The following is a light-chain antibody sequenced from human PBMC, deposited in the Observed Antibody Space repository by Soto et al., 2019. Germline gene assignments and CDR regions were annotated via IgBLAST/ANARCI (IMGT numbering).Light chain of an antibody. Sequence: DIRVTDSPATRSASGGDRVTITWRASQSISSWLAWYQQNPGKATKLLIYAASSLESGVASRFSGRGSGTEFTLTISSLQPDDFATYYCQQYNSYSRTFGQGTK. J-gene: IGKJ1*01. V-gene: IGKV1-5*01. CDR3: QQYNSYSRT. CDR2: AAS. CDR1: QSISSW.